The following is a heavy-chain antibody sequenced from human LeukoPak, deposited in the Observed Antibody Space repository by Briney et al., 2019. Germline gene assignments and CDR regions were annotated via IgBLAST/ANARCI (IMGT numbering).Heavy chain of an antibody. CDR2: MNPNSGNT. J-gene: IGHJ5*02. CDR3: ARGWGIAADLFDP. V-gene: IGHV1-8*02. Sequence: GASVKVSCKASGYTFTSYGISWVRQAPGQGLEWMGWMNPNSGNTGYAQKFQGRVTMTRNTSISTAYMELSSLRSEDTAVYYCARGWGIAADLFDPWGQGTLVTVSS. D-gene: IGHD6-13*01. CDR1: GYTFTSYG.